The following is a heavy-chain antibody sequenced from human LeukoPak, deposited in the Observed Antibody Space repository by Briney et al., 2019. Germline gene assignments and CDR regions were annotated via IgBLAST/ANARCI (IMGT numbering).Heavy chain of an antibody. D-gene: IGHD6-19*01. CDR3: ARHSGVGGSGWYYFDY. CDR2: IYYSGST. V-gene: IGHV4-59*08. CDR1: GGSISSYY. J-gene: IGHJ4*02. Sequence: SETLSLTCTVSGGSISSYYWSWIRQPPGNGLEWIGYIYYSGSTNYNPSLKSRVTISVDTSKNQFSLKLSSVTAADTAVYYCARHSGVGGSGWYYFDYWGQGTLVTVSS.